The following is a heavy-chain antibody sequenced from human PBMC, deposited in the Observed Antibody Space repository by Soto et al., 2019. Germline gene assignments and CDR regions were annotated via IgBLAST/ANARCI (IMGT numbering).Heavy chain of an antibody. D-gene: IGHD2-15*01. CDR1: AGSVTSDPYY. J-gene: IGHJ5*02. CDR2: IYYTGST. V-gene: IGHV4-31*03. Sequence: QVQLQQSGPGLVKPSETLSLTCTVPAGSVTSDPYYWTWVRRRPGKGLEWMGYIYYTGSTYYSPSLRSRVSISRDTSKSHFSLSLTSVTAADTAVYYRAAQGGLESRYFYALFAWGQGTLVTVSS. CDR3: AAQGGLESRYFYALFA.